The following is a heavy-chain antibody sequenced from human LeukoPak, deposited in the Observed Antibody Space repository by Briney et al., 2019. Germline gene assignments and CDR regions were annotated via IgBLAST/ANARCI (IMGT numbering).Heavy chain of an antibody. CDR3: ARSKGFGYSPAED. Sequence: SETLSLTCAVYGGSFSGYYWSWIRQPPGKGLEWIGEINHSGSTNYNPSLKSRVTISVDSSKTQFSLKLSSVTAAATAVYYCARSKGFGYSPAEDWGQGTQVTVSS. J-gene: IGHJ4*02. V-gene: IGHV4-34*01. D-gene: IGHD3-10*01. CDR2: INHSGST. CDR1: GGSFSGYY.